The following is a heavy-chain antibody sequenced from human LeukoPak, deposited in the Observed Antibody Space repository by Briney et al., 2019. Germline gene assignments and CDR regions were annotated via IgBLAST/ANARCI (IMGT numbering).Heavy chain of an antibody. J-gene: IGHJ4*02. V-gene: IGHV3-23*01. CDR3: AKDRRIAVAGTMVDY. D-gene: IGHD6-19*01. CDR1: GFIFSSYA. CDR2: ISGSGGST. Sequence: PGGSLRLSCAASGFIFSSYAMSRVRQAPGKGLDWVSAISGSGGSTYYADSVKGRFTISRDNSKNTLYLQMSSLRAEDTAVYYCAKDRRIAVAGTMVDYWGQGILVTVST.